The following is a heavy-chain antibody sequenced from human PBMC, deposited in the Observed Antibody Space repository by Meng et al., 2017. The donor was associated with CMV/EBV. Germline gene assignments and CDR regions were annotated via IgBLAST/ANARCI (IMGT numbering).Heavy chain of an antibody. CDR3: ARERVVPTARPGYFDY. J-gene: IGHJ4*02. D-gene: IGHD2-2*02. V-gene: IGHV3-30*03. CDR1: GFTFSSYW. CDR2: ISYDGSNK. Sequence: GGSLRLSCAASGFTFSSYWMSWVRQAPGKGLEWVAVISYDGSNKYYADSVKGRFTISRDNSKNTLYLQMNSLRAEDTAVYYCARERVVPTARPGYFDYWGQGTLVTVSS.